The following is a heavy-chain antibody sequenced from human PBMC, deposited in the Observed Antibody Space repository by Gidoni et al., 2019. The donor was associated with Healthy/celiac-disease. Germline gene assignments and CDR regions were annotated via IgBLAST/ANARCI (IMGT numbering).Heavy chain of an antibody. V-gene: IGHV4-39*01. CDR1: GGSISSSSYY. CDR2: IYYSGST. CDR3: ASPGITMIVVPYAFDI. J-gene: IGHJ3*02. D-gene: IGHD3-22*01. Sequence: QLQLQESGPGLVKPSETLSLTCTVSGGSISSSSYYWGWIRQPPGKGLGWIGSIYYSGSTYYNPSLKRRVTISVDTSKNQFSLKLSSVTAADTAVYYCASPGITMIVVPYAFDIWGQGTMVTVSS.